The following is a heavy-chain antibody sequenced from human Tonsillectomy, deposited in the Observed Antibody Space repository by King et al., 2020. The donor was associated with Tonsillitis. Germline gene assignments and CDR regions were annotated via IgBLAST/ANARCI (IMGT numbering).Heavy chain of an antibody. V-gene: IGHV4-34*01. CDR3: ARGITTVTTPFDY. J-gene: IGHJ4*02. D-gene: IGHD4-17*01. Sequence: VQLQQWGAGLLKPSETLSLTCAVYGGSFSGYYWSWIRQPPGKGLEWIGEINHSGSTNYNPSLKSRVTLSVDTSKNQFSLKLSSVTAADTAVYYCARGITTVTTPFDYWGQGTLVTVSS. CDR2: INHSGST. CDR1: GGSFSGYY.